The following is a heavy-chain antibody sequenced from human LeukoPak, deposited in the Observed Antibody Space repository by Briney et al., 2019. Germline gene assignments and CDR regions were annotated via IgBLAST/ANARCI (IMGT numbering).Heavy chain of an antibody. V-gene: IGHV3-30-3*01. Sequence: GRSLRLSCAASGFTFSNYPMHWVRQAPGKGLEWVAVISYDGSNKYYANSVKGRFTISRDNSENMMYLQMNSLRAEDTAVYYCARDIASVRMDVWGQGTTVIVSS. J-gene: IGHJ6*02. D-gene: IGHD2-21*01. CDR3: ARDIASVRMDV. CDR1: GFTFSNYP. CDR2: ISYDGSNK.